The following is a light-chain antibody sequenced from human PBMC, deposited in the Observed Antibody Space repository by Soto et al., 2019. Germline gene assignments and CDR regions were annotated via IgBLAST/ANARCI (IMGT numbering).Light chain of an antibody. CDR3: QQYGSSPSIT. Sequence: EIVLTQSPGTLSLSPGERATLSCRASQSVSSSYLAWYQQKPGQPPRLLIYGASSRATGIPARFSGSGSGTDFTLTISRLEPEDFAVYYCQQYGSSPSITFGQGTRLEIK. V-gene: IGKV3-20*01. J-gene: IGKJ5*01. CDR1: QSVSSSY. CDR2: GAS.